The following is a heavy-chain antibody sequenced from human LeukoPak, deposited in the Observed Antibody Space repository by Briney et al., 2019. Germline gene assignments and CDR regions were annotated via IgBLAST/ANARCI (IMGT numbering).Heavy chain of an antibody. D-gene: IGHD5-18*01. J-gene: IGHJ4*02. Sequence: SETLSLTCTVSGGSISSYYWSWIRQPPGKGLEWIGYIYYSGSTNYNPSLKTRVTISVDTSKNQFSLKLSSVTAADTVVYYCARHGGYSYGPFDYWGQGTLVTVSS. V-gene: IGHV4-59*08. CDR3: ARHGGYSYGPFDY. CDR2: IYYSGST. CDR1: GGSISSYY.